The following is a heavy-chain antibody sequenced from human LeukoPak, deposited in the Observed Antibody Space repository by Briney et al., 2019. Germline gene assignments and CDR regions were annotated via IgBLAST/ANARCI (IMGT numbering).Heavy chain of an antibody. J-gene: IGHJ5*02. CDR2: ISSSSSYI. D-gene: IGHD5/OR15-5a*01. CDR1: GFTFSSYS. V-gene: IGHV3-21*01. CDR3: ARENVLYEPWFDP. Sequence: GGSLRLSCAASGFTFSSYSMNWVRQAPGKGLEWVSSISSSSSYIYYADSVKGRFTISRDNAKNSLYLQMNSLRAEDTAVYYCARENVLYEPWFDPWGQGTLVTVSS.